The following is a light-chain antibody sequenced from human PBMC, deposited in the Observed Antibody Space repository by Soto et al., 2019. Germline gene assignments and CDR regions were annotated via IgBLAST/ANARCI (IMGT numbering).Light chain of an antibody. J-gene: IGLJ2*01. CDR2: EDN. Sequence: NFMLTQPHSVSESPGKAVTISRTRSSGSIASNYVQWYQQRPGSAPTTVIYEDNQRPSGVPDRFSGSIDSSSNSASLTISGLKTQDEADYYCQSHDSSKGVFGGGTKLTVL. CDR1: SGSIASNY. V-gene: IGLV6-57*03. CDR3: QSHDSSKGV.